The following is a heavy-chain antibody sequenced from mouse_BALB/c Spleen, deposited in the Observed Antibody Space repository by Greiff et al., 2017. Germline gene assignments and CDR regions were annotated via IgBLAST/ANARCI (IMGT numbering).Heavy chain of an antibody. V-gene: IGHV5-6-5*01. CDR3: ARGYGNYSLYYAMDY. CDR2: ISSGGST. J-gene: IGHJ4*01. D-gene: IGHD2-1*01. Sequence: EVKLMESGGGLVKPGGSLKLSCAASGFTFSSYAMSWVRQTPEKRLEWVASISSGGSTYYPDSVKGRFTISRDNARNILYLQMSSLRSEDTAMYYCARGYGNYSLYYAMDYWGQGTSVTVSS. CDR1: GFTFSSYA.